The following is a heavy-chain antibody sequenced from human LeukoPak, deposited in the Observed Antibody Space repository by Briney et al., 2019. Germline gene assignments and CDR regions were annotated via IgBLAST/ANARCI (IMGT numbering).Heavy chain of an antibody. V-gene: IGHV1-18*04. J-gene: IGHJ6*04. CDR2: ISAYNGNT. D-gene: IGHD4-17*01. CDR3: AITTVTFYYYGMDV. Sequence: GASVKVSFKASGYTFTSYGISWVRQAPGQGLEWMGWISAYNGNTNYAQKLQGRVTMTTDTSTSTAYMELRSLRSDDTAVYYCAITTVTFYYYGMDVWGKGTTVTVSS. CDR1: GYTFTSYG.